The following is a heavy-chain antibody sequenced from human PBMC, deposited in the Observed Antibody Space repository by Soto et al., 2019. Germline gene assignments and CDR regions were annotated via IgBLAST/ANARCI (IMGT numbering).Heavy chain of an antibody. CDR3: AKEENAGMVVTTFDH. CDR2: ITQSGDLT. D-gene: IGHD2-21*02. V-gene: IGHV3-23*01. Sequence: LRLSCAASGVTFSSYGMSWVRHAPGKGLEWVSAITQSGDLTFYIDSVRGRFTISKDSSENTLYLQMNNLRAEDTAVYYCAKEENAGMVVTTFDHSGPLTLVAVCS. CDR1: GVTFSSYG. J-gene: IGHJ4*02.